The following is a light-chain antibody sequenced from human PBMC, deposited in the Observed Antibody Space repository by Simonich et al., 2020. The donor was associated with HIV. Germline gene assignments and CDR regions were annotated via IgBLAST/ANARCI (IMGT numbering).Light chain of an antibody. J-gene: IGKJ4*01. Sequence: EIVLTQSPATLSLSPGERATLSCRASQSVYSYLAWYTQKPGQAPRLLIYDASNRATGIPARFSGSGSGTDFTLTISSLEPEDFAVYYCQQRYSWPPLTFGGGTNVEI. CDR2: DAS. V-gene: IGKV3-11*01. CDR3: QQRYSWPPLT. CDR1: QSVYSY.